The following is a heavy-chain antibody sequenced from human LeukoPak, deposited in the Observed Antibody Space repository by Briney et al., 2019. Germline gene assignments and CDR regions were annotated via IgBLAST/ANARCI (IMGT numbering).Heavy chain of an antibody. V-gene: IGHV4-30-4*08. J-gene: IGHJ4*02. CDR3: ARVDPSNDYFDY. Sequence: SQTLSLTCTVSGGSISSGDYYWSWIRQPPGKGLEWIGYIYYSGSTYYNPSLKSRVTISVDTSKSQFSLKLSSVTAADTAVYYCARVDPSNDYFDYWGQGTLVTVSS. D-gene: IGHD4-11*01. CDR2: IYYSGST. CDR1: GGSISSGDYY.